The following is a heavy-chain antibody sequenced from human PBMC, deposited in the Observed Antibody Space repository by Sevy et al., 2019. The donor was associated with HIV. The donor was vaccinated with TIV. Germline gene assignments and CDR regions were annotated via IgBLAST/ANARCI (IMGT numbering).Heavy chain of an antibody. CDR3: TNRGVVIITGFDY. CDR2: ISGSGGYT. J-gene: IGHJ4*02. CDR1: GFIFNSHS. D-gene: IGHD1-20*01. V-gene: IGHV3-23*01. Sequence: GGSLRLSCAAAGFIFNSHSMSWVRQAPGKGLEWVSTISGSGGYTYYADSVKGRFTISRDNSKNTVDLQIASLRAEDTAVYFCTNRGVVIITGFDYWGQGTLVTVSS.